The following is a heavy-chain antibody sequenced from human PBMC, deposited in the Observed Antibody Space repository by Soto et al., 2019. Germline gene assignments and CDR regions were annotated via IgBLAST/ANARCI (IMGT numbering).Heavy chain of an antibody. CDR2: IKSKTDGGTT. J-gene: IGHJ4*02. V-gene: IGHV3-15*01. D-gene: IGHD4-17*01. Sequence: EVQLVESGGGLVKPGGSLRLSCAASGFTFSNAWMSWVRQAPGKGLERVGRIKSKTDGGTTDYAAPVKGRFTISRDDSKNTLYLQMNSLKTEDTAVYYCTTAGYGDYPRPYYWGQGTLVTVSS. CDR3: TTAGYGDYPRPYY. CDR1: GFTFSNAW.